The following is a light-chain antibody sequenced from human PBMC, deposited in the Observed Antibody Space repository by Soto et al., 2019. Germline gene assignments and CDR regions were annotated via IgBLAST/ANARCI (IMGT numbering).Light chain of an antibody. CDR3: QPSHSAPLT. V-gene: IGKV1-39*01. CDR1: QNIATH. CDR2: AAS. Sequence: DIQMTQSPSSLSASVGDRVTITCRASQNIATHLNWYRQQPGKSPRLLIHAASTLESEVASRFSGSGSGTDLTLTIARLQAEDCATYYCQPSHSAPLTFGGGTKIEIK. J-gene: IGKJ4*01.